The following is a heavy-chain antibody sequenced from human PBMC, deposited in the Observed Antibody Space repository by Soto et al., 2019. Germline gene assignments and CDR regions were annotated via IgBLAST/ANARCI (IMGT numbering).Heavy chain of an antibody. CDR2: IHYGGVT. CDR3: ARGSYDFWSGYYATWFDP. V-gene: IGHV4-59*12. Sequence: AETLTFTSTVSGGSMSSYYWTWIRQPPGKVLDLIGFIHYGGVTVYNPALRTRVNVTVETSKKQFSLKLSSVTAADTAVYYCARGSYDFWSGYYATWFDPWLQGTLVTVS. CDR1: GGSMSSYY. D-gene: IGHD3-3*01. J-gene: IGHJ5*02.